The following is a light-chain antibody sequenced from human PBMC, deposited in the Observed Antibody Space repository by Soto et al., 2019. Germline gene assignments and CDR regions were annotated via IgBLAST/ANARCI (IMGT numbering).Light chain of an antibody. Sequence: DIQMTQSPSSLSASIRDRVTLTCRASRTANNFLNWYPQKPGKAPNLLVYATSRLQIGVPSRFSGSGSGTDFTLTISSLQPEDFAKYFCQQSFSFPPTFGQGTRLEI. V-gene: IGKV1-39*01. CDR3: QQSFSFPPT. CDR1: RTANNF. J-gene: IGKJ5*01. CDR2: ATS.